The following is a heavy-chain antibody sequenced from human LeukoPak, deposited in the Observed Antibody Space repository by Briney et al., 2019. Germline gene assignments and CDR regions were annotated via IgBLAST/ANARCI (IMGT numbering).Heavy chain of an antibody. CDR1: GGSINAYY. J-gene: IGHJ4*02. Sequence: SETLSLTCNVSGGSINAYYWSWIRQPPGKGLEWIGYIYYSGGTNYNPSLKSRVTISADTSKNQLSLRLSSVTAADTAVYYCASNHRIWSTIEYWGQGTLVTVSS. D-gene: IGHD3-10*01. CDR3: ASNHRIWSTIEY. CDR2: IYYSGGT. V-gene: IGHV4-59*01.